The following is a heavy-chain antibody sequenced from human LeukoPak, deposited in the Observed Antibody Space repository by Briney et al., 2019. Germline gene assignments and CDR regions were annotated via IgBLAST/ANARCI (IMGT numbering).Heavy chain of an antibody. D-gene: IGHD1-26*01. CDR1: GYTFSSYG. J-gene: IGHJ5*02. Sequence: ASVKVSCKASGYTFSSYGISWVRQAPGQGFEWMGWINPNSGGTNYAQEFQGRVTMTRDTSITTAYMELSSLKSDDTAVYYCAREGLIMTTTTSWFDPWGQGTLVTVSS. V-gene: IGHV1-2*02. CDR2: INPNSGGT. CDR3: AREGLIMTTTTSWFDP.